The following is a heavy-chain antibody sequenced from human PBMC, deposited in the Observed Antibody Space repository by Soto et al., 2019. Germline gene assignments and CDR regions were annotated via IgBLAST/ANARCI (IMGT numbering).Heavy chain of an antibody. CDR3: ATPTQGREVRGAESYYYGMDV. J-gene: IGHJ6*02. D-gene: IGHD3-10*01. V-gene: IGHV5-10-1*01. CDR2: IDPSDSYT. Sequence: PGESLKISCKGSGYSFTSYWISWVRQMPGKGLEWMGRIDPSDSYTNYSPSFQGHVTISADKSISTAYLQWSSLKASDTAMYYCATPTQGREVRGAESYYYGMDVWGQGTTVTVSS. CDR1: GYSFTSYW.